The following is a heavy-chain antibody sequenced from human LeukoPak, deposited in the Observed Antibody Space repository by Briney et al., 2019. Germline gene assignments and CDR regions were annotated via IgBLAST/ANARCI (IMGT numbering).Heavy chain of an antibody. CDR1: GFTFSSYG. Sequence: GGSLRLSCAASGFTFSSYGMHWVRQAPGKGLEWVAVIWYDGSNKYYADSVKGRFTIPRDNSKNTLYLRMNSLRAEDTAVYYCARDSGATVVTGTFDYWGQGTLVTVSS. V-gene: IGHV3-33*01. J-gene: IGHJ4*02. D-gene: IGHD4-23*01. CDR3: ARDSGATVVTGTFDY. CDR2: IWYDGSNK.